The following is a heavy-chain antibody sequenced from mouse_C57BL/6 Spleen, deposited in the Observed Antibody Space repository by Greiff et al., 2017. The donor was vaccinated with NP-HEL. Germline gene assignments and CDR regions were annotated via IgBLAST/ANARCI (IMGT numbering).Heavy chain of an antibody. Sequence: DVQLVESGPGLVKPSQSLSLTCSVTGYSITSGYYWNWIRQFPGNKLEWMGYISYDGSNNYNPSLKNRISITRDTSKNQFFLKVNSVTTEDTATYYCARRGLRLRPFDYWGQGTTLTVSS. V-gene: IGHV3-6*01. J-gene: IGHJ2*01. CDR1: GYSITSGYY. CDR3: ARRGLRLRPFDY. CDR2: ISYDGSN. D-gene: IGHD3-2*02.